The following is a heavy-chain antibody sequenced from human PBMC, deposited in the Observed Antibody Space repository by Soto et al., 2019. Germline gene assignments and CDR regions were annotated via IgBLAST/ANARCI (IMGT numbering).Heavy chain of an antibody. CDR3: AKLSCTSSTCYFPGWFDP. D-gene: IGHD2-2*01. CDR1: GASISSSF. CDR2: IYYSGSS. V-gene: IGHV4-59*06. Sequence: SETLSLTCTVSGASISSSFWSWIRQPPGKGLEWIANIYYSGSSYYNPSLKSRLTISVDTTKNQFSLQLKSMTAADTAVYYCAKLSCTSSTCYFPGWFDPWGQGTLVTVSS. J-gene: IGHJ5*02.